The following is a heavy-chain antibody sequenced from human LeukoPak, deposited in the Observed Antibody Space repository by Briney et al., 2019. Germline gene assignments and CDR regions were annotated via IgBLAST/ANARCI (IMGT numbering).Heavy chain of an antibody. CDR2: TYYRSRWSN. V-gene: IGHV6-1*01. J-gene: IGHJ3*02. CDR3: ARASFRAFDI. Sequence: SQTLSLTCAISGDSVFSIYAAWNWIRQSPSRGLEWLVRTYYRSRWSNDYAVSVKSRITINPDTSKNQFSLQLSSVTPEDTAVYYCARASFRAFDIWGQGTMVAVSS. CDR1: GDSVFSIYAA.